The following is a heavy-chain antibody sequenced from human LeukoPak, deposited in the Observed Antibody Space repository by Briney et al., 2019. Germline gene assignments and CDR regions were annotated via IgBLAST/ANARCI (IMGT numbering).Heavy chain of an antibody. J-gene: IGHJ3*02. CDR2: INHSGST. V-gene: IGHV4-34*01. CDR1: GGSFSGYY. D-gene: IGHD3-22*01. Sequence: SETLSLTCAVYGGSFSGYYWSWIRQPPGKGLEWIGEINHSGSTNYNPSLKSRVTISVDTSKNQFSLKLSSVTAADTAVYYCARSPCITMIVVVLMEAFDIWGQGTMVTVSS. CDR3: ARSPCITMIVVVLMEAFDI.